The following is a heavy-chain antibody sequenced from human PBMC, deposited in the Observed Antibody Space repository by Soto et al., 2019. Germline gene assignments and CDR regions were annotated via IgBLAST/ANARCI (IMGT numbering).Heavy chain of an antibody. J-gene: IGHJ4*02. Sequence: GGSLRLSCAASGFTFSDYHMSWIRQAPGKGLEWVSYISSSGSTIYYADSVKGRFTISRDNSKNTLYLQMNSLRVEDTALYYCAKADYSYSWAPGDYWGQGTLVTVSS. D-gene: IGHD6-13*01. CDR3: AKADYSYSWAPGDY. V-gene: IGHV3-11*01. CDR1: GFTFSDYH. CDR2: ISSSGSTI.